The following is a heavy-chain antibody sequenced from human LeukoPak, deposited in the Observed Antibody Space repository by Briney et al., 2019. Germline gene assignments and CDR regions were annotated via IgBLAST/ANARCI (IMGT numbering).Heavy chain of an antibody. Sequence: AASVKVSCKASIYSFTDYYIHWVRQAPGQGLEWMGLINPSGGTTNCAQKFQGRVTMTRDMSTTTVYMHLSSLRSEDTAVYYCAREAVTIFGLVRTQTPKGPHRFDPWGQGTLVTVSS. D-gene: IGHD3-3*01. V-gene: IGHV1-46*01. CDR2: INPSGGTT. J-gene: IGHJ5*02. CDR1: IYSFTDYY. CDR3: AREAVTIFGLVRTQTPKGPHRFDP.